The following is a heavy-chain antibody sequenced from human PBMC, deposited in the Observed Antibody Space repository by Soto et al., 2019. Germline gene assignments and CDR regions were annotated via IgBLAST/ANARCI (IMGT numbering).Heavy chain of an antibody. V-gene: IGHV1-46*02. Sequence: ASVKVSCKESGYTINSNYMHWVRQATGQGLEWMGIINPSGGSTSYAQKFQGRVTMTRDTSTSTVYMELSSLRSEDTAVYYCARDDSGGDYYYGMDVWGQGTTVTVSS. CDR1: GYTINSNY. J-gene: IGHJ6*02. CDR3: ARDDSGGDYYYGMDV. D-gene: IGHD2-15*01. CDR2: INPSGGST.